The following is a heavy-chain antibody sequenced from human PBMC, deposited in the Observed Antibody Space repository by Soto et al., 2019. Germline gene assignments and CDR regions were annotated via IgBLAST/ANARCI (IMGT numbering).Heavy chain of an antibody. CDR2: IIPIFGTA. CDR1: GGTFRTYA. CDR3: ARDGGGEWWYPNPHSFDY. V-gene: IGHV1-69*06. J-gene: IGHJ4*02. D-gene: IGHD2-15*01. Sequence: ASVKVSCKASGGTFRTYAISWVRQAPGQGLEWMGGIIPIFGTANYAQKFQGRVTITADKSTSTAYMELSSLSSEDTAVYYCARDGGGEWWYPNPHSFDYWGQGTLVTVSS.